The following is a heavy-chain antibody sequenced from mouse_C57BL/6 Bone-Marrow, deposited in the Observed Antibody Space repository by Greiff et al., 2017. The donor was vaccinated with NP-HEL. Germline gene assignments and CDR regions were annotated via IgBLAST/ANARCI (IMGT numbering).Heavy chain of an antibody. V-gene: IGHV7-3*01. Sequence: EVQLQESGGGLVQPGGSLSLSCAASGFTFTDYYMSWVRQPPGKALEWLGFIRNKANGYTTEYSASVKGRFTISRANSQSILYLQMNALRAENSATYYCASYDYYGSSHERVYYAMDYWGQGTSVTVSS. CDR3: ASYDYYGSSHERVYYAMDY. D-gene: IGHD1-1*01. CDR2: IRNKANGYTT. J-gene: IGHJ4*01. CDR1: GFTFTDYY.